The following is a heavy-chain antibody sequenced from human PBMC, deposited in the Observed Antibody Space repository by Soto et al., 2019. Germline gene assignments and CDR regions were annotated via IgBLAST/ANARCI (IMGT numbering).Heavy chain of an antibody. D-gene: IGHD3-22*01. V-gene: IGHV3-23*01. CDR3: AKRINMIVVVTGGAFDI. J-gene: IGHJ3*02. CDR2: ISGSGGST. CDR1: GFTFSSYA. Sequence: PGGSLRLSFAASGFTFSSYAMSWFRQAPGKGLEWVSAISGSGGSTYYADSVKGRFTISRDNSKNTLYLQMNSLRAEDAAVYYCAKRINMIVVVTGGAFDIWGQGTMVTVSS.